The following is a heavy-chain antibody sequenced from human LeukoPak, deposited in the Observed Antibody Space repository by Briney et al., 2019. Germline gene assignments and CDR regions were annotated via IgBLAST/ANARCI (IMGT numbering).Heavy chain of an antibody. V-gene: IGHV1-24*01. J-gene: IGHJ4*02. CDR1: GYTLTELP. D-gene: IGHD2-21*02. CDR2: FDPEDGET. Sequence: ASVKVSCKVSGYTLTELPMHWVRQAPGKGLEWMGGFDPEDGETIYAQKFQGRVTMTEDTSTDTAYMELSSLRSEDTAVYYCATGDVVVTATPFDYWGQGTLVTVSS. CDR3: ATGDVVVTATPFDY.